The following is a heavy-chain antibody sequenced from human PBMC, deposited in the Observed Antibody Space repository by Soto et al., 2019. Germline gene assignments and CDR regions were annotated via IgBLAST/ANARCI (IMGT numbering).Heavy chain of an antibody. D-gene: IGHD1-26*01. Sequence: GSGATLVNPTQTVTLTCTFSGFSLSTSGVGVGWIRQPPGKALEWLALIYWNDDKRYSPSLKSRLTITKDTSKNQVVLTMTNMDPVDTATYYCAHVSGSYPPDTPWGQGSLVTVSS. J-gene: IGHJ5*02. CDR3: AHVSGSYPPDTP. V-gene: IGHV2-5*01. CDR2: IYWNDDK. CDR1: GFSLSTSGVG.